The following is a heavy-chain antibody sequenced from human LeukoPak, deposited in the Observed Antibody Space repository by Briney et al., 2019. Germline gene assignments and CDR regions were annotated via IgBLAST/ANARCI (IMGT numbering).Heavy chain of an antibody. D-gene: IGHD6-6*01. Sequence: GASAKVSCKTSGYTFTGYYIYWVRQAPGQGLEWMGWINPDSGGTNHAQKFQGRVTMTSDTSISTAYMELSSLISDDTALCYCARGHGSSPSFDYWGQGVLVTVSS. CDR3: ARGHGSSPSFDY. J-gene: IGHJ4*02. CDR1: GYTFTGYY. V-gene: IGHV1-2*02. CDR2: INPDSGGT.